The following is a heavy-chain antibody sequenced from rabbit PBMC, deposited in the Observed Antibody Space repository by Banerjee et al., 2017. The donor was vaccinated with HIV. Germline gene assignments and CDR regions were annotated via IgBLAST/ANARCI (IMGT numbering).Heavy chain of an antibody. CDR1: GFDFSSYY. CDR2: IYADKGSP. V-gene: IGHV1S7*01. J-gene: IGHJ4*01. CDR3: ARDLAGAIGWNFNL. Sequence: QLKETGGGLVQPGGSLTLSCKASGFDFSSYYMSWVRQAPGKGLEWIGIIYADKGSPDYASWVNGRFTISSDNAQNTLYLQLNSLTAADTATYFCARDLAGAIGWNFNLWGPGTLVTVS. D-gene: IGHD4-1*01.